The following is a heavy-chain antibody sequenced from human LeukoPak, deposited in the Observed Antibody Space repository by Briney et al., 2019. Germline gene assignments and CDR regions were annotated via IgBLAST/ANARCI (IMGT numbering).Heavy chain of an antibody. J-gene: IGHJ6*03. CDR2: IIPIFGTA. CDR3: ARGPIVVVPAAPPYYYYMDV. Sequence: EASVKVSCKASGGTFSSYAISWVRQAPGQGLEWMGGIIPIFGTANYAQKFQGRVTITTDESTSTAYMELSSLRSEDTAVYYCARGPIVVVPAAPPYYYYMDVWAKGPRSPSP. V-gene: IGHV1-69*05. D-gene: IGHD2-2*01. CDR1: GGTFSSYA.